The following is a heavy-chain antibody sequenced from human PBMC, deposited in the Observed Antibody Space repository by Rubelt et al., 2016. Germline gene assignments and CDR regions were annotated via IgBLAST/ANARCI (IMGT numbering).Heavy chain of an antibody. CDR1: SGSISSSSHY. CDR3: ARLMTGVTIFDH. V-gene: IGHV3-7*03. D-gene: IGHD4-11*01. CDR2: IKEDGSAK. J-gene: IGHJ4*02. Sequence: LQLQESGPGLVKPSETLSLTCTVSSGSISSSSHYWGWVRQPPGKGLEWVASIKEDGSAKQYVDSVQGRFIISSDNAKNSLYLEMDSLRAEDTAVYFCARLMTGVTIFDHWGQGTLVTVSS.